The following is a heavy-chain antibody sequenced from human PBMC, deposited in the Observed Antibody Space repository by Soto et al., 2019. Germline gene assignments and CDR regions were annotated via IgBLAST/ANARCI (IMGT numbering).Heavy chain of an antibody. V-gene: IGHV3-23*01. J-gene: IGHJ4*02. CDR3: AKHTYSDFWPGHYYNLDF. CDR1: RFTFNTFA. D-gene: IGHD3-3*01. Sequence: PGGSLRLSCVTSRFTFNTFAMSWVRQAPGEGLEWVSAINAGGGNTHYADSVKGRFTISRDNSKNTLYLQMDSLRAEDTAVYYCAKHTYSDFWPGHYYNLDFWGQGTLVTVSS. CDR2: INAGGGNT.